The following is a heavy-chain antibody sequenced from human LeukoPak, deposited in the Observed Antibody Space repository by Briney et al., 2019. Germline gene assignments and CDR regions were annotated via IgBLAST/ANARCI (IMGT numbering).Heavy chain of an antibody. J-gene: IGHJ4*02. Sequence: QAGGSLRLSCAASGFTFSSYWMSWVRQAPGKGLEWVAKIKLDGSEKYPVDSVKGRFTISRDNAKNSLFLQMNSLRAEDTAVYYCARERYSSSWDYFDFWGQGTLVSVSP. CDR1: GFTFSSYW. CDR3: ARERYSSSWDYFDF. V-gene: IGHV3-7*01. D-gene: IGHD6-13*01. CDR2: IKLDGSEK.